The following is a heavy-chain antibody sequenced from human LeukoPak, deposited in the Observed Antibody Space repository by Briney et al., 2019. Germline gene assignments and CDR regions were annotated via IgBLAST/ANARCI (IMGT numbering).Heavy chain of an antibody. CDR2: ITNNDGTT. CDR3: ARDRGVVVAGMGYYFDY. J-gene: IGHJ4*02. D-gene: IGHD2-21*02. V-gene: IGHV3-11*01. CDR1: GFTFSDYY. Sequence: GGSLRLSCAASGFTFSDYYISWIRQAPGKGLEWISYITNNDGTTYYADSVKGRFTISGDNAKNSLYLQMNSLRAEDTAVYYCARDRGVVVAGMGYYFDYWGQGILVTVSS.